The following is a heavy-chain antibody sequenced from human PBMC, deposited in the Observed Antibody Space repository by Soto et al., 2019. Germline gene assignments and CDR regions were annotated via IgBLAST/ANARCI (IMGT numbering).Heavy chain of an antibody. J-gene: IGHJ4*02. CDR1: GDTFNNYA. V-gene: IGHV1-69*01. CDR3: ATAPSGYDSNGDFDY. CDR2: IIPLFTTT. Sequence: QVQLVQSGAEVKKPGSSVKVSCKASGDTFNNYALSWVRQAPGQRLEWLGWIIPLFTTTNYPQKFQDRVTITADESMRTFYMELNSLTSQDTAGYFCATAPSGYDSNGDFDYWGQGTLVTVSS. D-gene: IGHD5-12*01.